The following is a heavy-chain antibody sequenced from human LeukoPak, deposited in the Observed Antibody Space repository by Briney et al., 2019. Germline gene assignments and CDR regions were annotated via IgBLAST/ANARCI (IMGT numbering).Heavy chain of an antibody. V-gene: IGHV1-46*01. J-gene: IGHJ4*02. CDR2: INPSGGST. CDR3: ARTRGYYFDY. CDR1: GYSFTNYY. Sequence: GASVRVSCKASGYSFTNYYMHWVRQAPGQGLEWTGMINPSGGSTTYAQKFQGRVTMTRDMSTSTVYTELSSLTSEDTAVYYCARTRGYYFDYWGQGTLVTVSS.